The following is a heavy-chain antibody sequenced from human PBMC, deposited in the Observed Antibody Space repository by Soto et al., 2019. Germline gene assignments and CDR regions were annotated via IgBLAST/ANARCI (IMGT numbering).Heavy chain of an antibody. V-gene: IGHV1-69*12. D-gene: IGHD5-12*01. Sequence: QAQLVQSGAEVKKPGSSVKVSCKASGGTFSNYAISWVRQAPGQGLEWMGGIIPLFRTPDYSQKFQGRVSITADESTSTADMEWSSLRSEDTAVYYCARDNDRLQLGGNYYYAMDVWGQGTTVTVSS. CDR3: ARDNDRLQLGGNYYYAMDV. J-gene: IGHJ6*02. CDR2: IIPLFRTP. CDR1: GGTFSNYA.